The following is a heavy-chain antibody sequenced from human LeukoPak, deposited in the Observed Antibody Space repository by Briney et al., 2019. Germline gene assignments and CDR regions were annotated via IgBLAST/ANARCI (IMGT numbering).Heavy chain of an antibody. D-gene: IGHD3-10*01. V-gene: IGHV4-34*01. CDR1: GGSFSGYY. Sequence: AETLSLTCAVYGGSFSGYYWSWIRQPPGKGLEWIGEINHSGSTNYNPSLTSRVTISVDTSKNQFSLKLSSVTAADTAVYYCARGWSWNYYGSGRHLDVWGKGTPVTVSS. CDR3: ARGWSWNYYGSGRHLDV. J-gene: IGHJ6*04. CDR2: INHSGST.